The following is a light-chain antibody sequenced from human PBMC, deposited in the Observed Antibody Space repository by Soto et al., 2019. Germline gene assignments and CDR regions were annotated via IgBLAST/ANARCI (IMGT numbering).Light chain of an antibody. J-gene: IGKJ4*01. CDR3: QQANSIPPIT. CDR1: QGIGKG. Sequence: DIQMTQPPSSVSASVGDRVVITCRASQGIGKGLVWYQQKPGKAPKLLISGASTLQSGVPSRFSGSGSGTDFTLTITSLQPEDFATYYCQQANSIPPITFGGGTKVEIK. CDR2: GAS. V-gene: IGKV1-12*01.